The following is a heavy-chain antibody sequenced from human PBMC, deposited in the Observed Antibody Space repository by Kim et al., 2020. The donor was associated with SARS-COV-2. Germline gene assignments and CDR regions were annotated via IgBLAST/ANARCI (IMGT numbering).Heavy chain of an antibody. V-gene: IGHV3-21*01. Sequence: GGSLRLPCAASGFTFSSYSMNWVRQAPGKGLEWVSSISSSSSYIYYADSVKGRFTISRDNAKNSLYLQMNSLRAEDTAVYYCARDPSPDYDILTGYYTRYYYFDYWGQGTLVTVSS. CDR1: GFTFSSYS. J-gene: IGHJ4*02. CDR3: ARDPSPDYDILTGYYTRYYYFDY. D-gene: IGHD3-9*01. CDR2: ISSSSSYI.